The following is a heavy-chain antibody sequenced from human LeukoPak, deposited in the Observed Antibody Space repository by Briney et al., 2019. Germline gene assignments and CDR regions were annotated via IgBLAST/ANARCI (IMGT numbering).Heavy chain of an antibody. Sequence: GGSLRLSCAASGFIFSAFGMHWVRQAPGKGLEWVAVISYDGSNKYYADSVKGRFTISRDNSKNTLYLQMNSLRAEDTAVYYCALLHSRPRTNPIAAAGPNDYWGQGTQVTVSS. CDR1: GFIFSAFG. CDR3: ALLHSRPRTNPIAAAGPNDY. J-gene: IGHJ4*02. V-gene: IGHV3-30*03. D-gene: IGHD6-13*01. CDR2: ISYDGSNK.